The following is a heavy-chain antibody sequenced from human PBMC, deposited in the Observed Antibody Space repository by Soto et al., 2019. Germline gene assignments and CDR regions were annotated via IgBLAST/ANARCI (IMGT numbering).Heavy chain of an antibody. D-gene: IGHD3-10*01. V-gene: IGHV3-48*02. CDR2: ISSSSSTI. Sequence: EVQLVESGGGLVQPGGSLRLSCAASGFTFSSYSMNWVRQAPGKGLEWVSYISSSSSTIYYADSVKGRFTSSRDNAKKSLYLQMNILRDEDKAVSYCAREGVNLTRFDPWGQGTLVTVSS. J-gene: IGHJ5*02. CDR3: AREGVNLTRFDP. CDR1: GFTFSSYS.